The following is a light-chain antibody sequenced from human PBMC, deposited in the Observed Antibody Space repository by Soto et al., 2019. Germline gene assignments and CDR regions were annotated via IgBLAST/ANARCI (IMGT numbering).Light chain of an antibody. CDR3: SAYTSSSTPV. Sequence: QSALTQPASVSGSPGQSITISCTGTSSDVGGYNYVSWYQQHPGKAPKLMIYDVSNRPSGVSNRFSGSKSGNTATLTISGFQAEDDADYYCSAYTSSSTPVFGGGTKLTVL. V-gene: IGLV2-14*01. CDR1: SSDVGGYNY. CDR2: DVS. J-gene: IGLJ2*01.